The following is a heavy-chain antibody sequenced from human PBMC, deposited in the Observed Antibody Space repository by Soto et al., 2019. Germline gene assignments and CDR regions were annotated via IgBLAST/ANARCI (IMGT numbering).Heavy chain of an antibody. D-gene: IGHD2-15*01. CDR2: ISYDGSNK. CDR3: ARWSIVVVVAAHSGGFDY. CDR1: GFIFSSYA. J-gene: IGHJ4*02. V-gene: IGHV3-30-3*01. Sequence: LRLSCAASGFIFSSYAMHWVRQAPGKGLEWVAVISYDGSNKYYADSVKGRFTISRDNSKNTLYLQMNSLRAEDTAVYYCARWSIVVVVAAHSGGFDYWGQGTLVTVSS.